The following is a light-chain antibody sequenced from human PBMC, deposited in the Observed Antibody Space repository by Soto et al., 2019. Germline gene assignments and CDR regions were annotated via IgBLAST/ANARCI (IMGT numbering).Light chain of an antibody. CDR1: QSVSSY. V-gene: IGKV3-11*01. J-gene: IGKJ3*01. Sequence: EIVLTQSPATLSLSPGERATLSCRASQSVSSYLAWYQQKPGQAPRLLIYDASNRATGIPARFSGSGSGTDFTLTISSLEPYDFAVYYCQQRSNWPPIFTFGPGTKVDIK. CDR2: DAS. CDR3: QQRSNWPPIFT.